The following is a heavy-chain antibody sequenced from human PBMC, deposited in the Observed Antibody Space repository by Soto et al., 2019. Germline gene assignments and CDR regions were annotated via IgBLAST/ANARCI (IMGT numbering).Heavy chain of an antibody. J-gene: IGHJ6*02. CDR3: ARDRIEAAGTPRFNYYYGMDV. D-gene: IGHD6-13*01. Sequence: PGGSLRLSCAASGCTVSSTYMTWVRQAPGKGLEWVSVIYGGLTTSCADSVKGRFTISRDNSKNTLFLQMNSLRAEDTAVYYCARDRIEAAGTPRFNYYYGMDVWGQGTTVTVSS. V-gene: IGHV3-53*01. CDR2: IYGGLTT. CDR1: GCTVSSTY.